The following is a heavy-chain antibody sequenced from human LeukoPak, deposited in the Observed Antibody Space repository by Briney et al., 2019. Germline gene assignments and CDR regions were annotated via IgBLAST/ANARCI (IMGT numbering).Heavy chain of an antibody. CDR3: AKGSGSGWYGWFAP. CDR1: GFSFSSYA. Sequence: GGSLRLSCAACGFSFSSYAMYWVRQAPGKGLEWVSCIDASGGATYYADSVRGRFTISRDNSKNTFYLQMNSLRAEDTAVYSCAKGSGSGWYGWFAPWGQGTLVTVSS. V-gene: IGHV3-23*01. J-gene: IGHJ5*02. CDR2: IDASGGAT. D-gene: IGHD6-19*01.